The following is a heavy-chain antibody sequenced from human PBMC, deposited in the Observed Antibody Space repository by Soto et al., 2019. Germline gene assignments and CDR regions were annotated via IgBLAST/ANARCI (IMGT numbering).Heavy chain of an antibody. V-gene: IGHV1-8*01. D-gene: IGHD3-10*01. Sequence: QVPLVQSGAEVKKPGASVKVACRASGYTFTSFDINWVRQATGQGLEWMGRMNPSSGNTDYAQKFQGRVTMTRDTPISTAYMELSSLRXEDTAVYYCARTRSGSYLWGQGTLVTVSS. J-gene: IGHJ5*02. CDR2: MNPSSGNT. CDR1: GYTFTSFD. CDR3: ARTRSGSYL.